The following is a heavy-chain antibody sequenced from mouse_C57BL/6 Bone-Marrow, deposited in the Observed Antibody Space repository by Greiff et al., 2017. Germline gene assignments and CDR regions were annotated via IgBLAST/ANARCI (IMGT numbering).Heavy chain of an antibody. V-gene: IGHV1-7*01. J-gene: IGHJ3*01. CDR2: INPSSGYT. CDR1: GYTFTSYW. D-gene: IGHD3-2*02. Sequence: VKLQQSGAELAKPGASVKPSCKASGYTFTSYWMHWVKQRPGHGLEWIGYINPSSGYTKYNQKFKDKATLTADKSSSTAYMQLSSLTYEDSAVYYCARRGRSSGYWFAYWGQGTLVTVSA. CDR3: ARRGRSSGYWFAY.